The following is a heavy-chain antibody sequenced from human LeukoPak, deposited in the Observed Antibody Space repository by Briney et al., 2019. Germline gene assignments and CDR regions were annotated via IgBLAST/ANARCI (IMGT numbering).Heavy chain of an antibody. CDR1: GFTFSSYW. CDR2: IHSDGSIT. V-gene: IGHV3-74*01. Sequence: GGSLRLSCAASGFTFSSYWMHWVRQVPGKGLVWVSRIHSDGSITRYADSVKGRFTISRDNGKNTLCLQMNSLRAEDTAVYYCARQGGGYNLWGQGTLVTVSS. J-gene: IGHJ4*02. D-gene: IGHD5-24*01. CDR3: ARQGGGYNL.